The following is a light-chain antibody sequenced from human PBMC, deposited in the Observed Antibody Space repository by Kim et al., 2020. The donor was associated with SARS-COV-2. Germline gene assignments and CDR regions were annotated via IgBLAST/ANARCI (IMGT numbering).Light chain of an antibody. Sequence: GQSVTISWPGTSSDVGGYNYVSWYKQHPGKAPKLMIYEVSKRPSGVPDRFSGSKSGNTASLTVSGLQAEDEADYYCSSYAGSNNLVFGGGTQLTVL. CDR2: EVS. V-gene: IGLV2-8*01. CDR3: SSYAGSNNLV. CDR1: SSDVGGYNY. J-gene: IGLJ2*01.